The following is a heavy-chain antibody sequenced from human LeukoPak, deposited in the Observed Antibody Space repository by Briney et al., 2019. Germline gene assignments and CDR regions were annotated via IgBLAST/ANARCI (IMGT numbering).Heavy chain of an antibody. D-gene: IGHD3-3*01. J-gene: IGHJ4*02. CDR3: ARFGYYDFWSGYYPDY. V-gene: IGHV4-59*01. CDR1: GGSISSYY. Sequence: SSETLSLTCTVSGGSISSYYWSWIRQPPGKGLEWIGYIYYSGSTNYNPSLKSRVTISVDTSKNQFSLKLSSVTAADTVVYYCARFGYYDFWSGYYPDYWGQGTLVTVSS. CDR2: IYYSGST.